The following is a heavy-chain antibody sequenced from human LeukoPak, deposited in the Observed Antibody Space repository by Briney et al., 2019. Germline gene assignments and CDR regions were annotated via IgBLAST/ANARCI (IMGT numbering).Heavy chain of an antibody. J-gene: IGHJ4*02. CDR3: SKYTPLTGYNTDWSSNYFDY. Sequence: GGSLRLSCAASGFTFSSYAMSWVRQAPGKGLEWVSTVTGSGRTTYYADSVKGRFTIYRDNSKNTLYLQMNSLRAEDTAVYYCSKYTPLTGYNTDWSSNYFDYWGQGTLVTVSS. CDR1: GFTFSSYA. CDR2: VTGSGRTT. V-gene: IGHV3-23*01. D-gene: IGHD3-9*01.